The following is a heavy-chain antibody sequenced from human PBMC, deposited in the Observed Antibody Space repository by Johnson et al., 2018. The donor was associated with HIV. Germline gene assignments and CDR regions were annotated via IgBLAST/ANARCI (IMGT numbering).Heavy chain of an antibody. Sequence: QVQLVESGGGVVQPGTSLRLSCEASGLTLSAYGLHWVRQAPGKGLEWVAVIWPAGNNRYYADSVKGRFTVSRENSKNTLYLQMNYLRAEDTAVYYCAKDVLRSFDWLPDSFDVWGQGTVVTVSS. CDR1: GLTLSAYG. D-gene: IGHD3-9*01. CDR3: AKDVLRSFDWLPDSFDV. J-gene: IGHJ3*01. CDR2: IWPAGNNR. V-gene: IGHV3-33*06.